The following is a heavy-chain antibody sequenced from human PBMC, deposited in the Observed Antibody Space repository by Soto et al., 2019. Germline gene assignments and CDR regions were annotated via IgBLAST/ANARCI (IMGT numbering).Heavy chain of an antibody. CDR1: GGSFSGYY. J-gene: IGHJ4*02. Sequence: ASETLSLTCAVYGGSFSGYYWSWIRQPPGKGLEWIGEINHSGSTNYNPSLKSRVTISVDTSKNQFSLKLSSVTAADTAVYYCASDFGDYWGQGTLVTVSS. CDR3: ASDFGDY. CDR2: INHSGST. V-gene: IGHV4-34*01. D-gene: IGHD3-16*01.